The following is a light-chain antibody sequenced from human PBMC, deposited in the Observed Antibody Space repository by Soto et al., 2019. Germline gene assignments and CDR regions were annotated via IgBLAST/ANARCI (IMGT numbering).Light chain of an antibody. V-gene: IGKV2-28*01. CDR2: LGF. J-gene: IGKJ2*01. CDR1: QSLLHVNGYNY. CDR3: MQALQTPRYT. Sequence: DIVMTQSPLSLPVTPGEPATITCRSSQSLLHVNGYNYLDWFLQKPGQSPHLLIYLGFNRASGDPDRFHANGSGTNFTRNSSRLQAEDVRVYCCMQALQTPRYTFGQGTKLEI.